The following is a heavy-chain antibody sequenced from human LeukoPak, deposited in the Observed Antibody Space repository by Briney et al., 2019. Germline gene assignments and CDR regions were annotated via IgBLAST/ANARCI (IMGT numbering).Heavy chain of an antibody. V-gene: IGHV3-23*01. J-gene: IGHJ5*02. CDR3: AKYYLVGASRWFDP. CDR2: ISGRGGST. Sequence: GGSLRLSCAASGFTFSSYGMSWVRQAPGKGLEWVSVISGRGGSTYYADSVKGRFTISRDNSKNTLYLQMNNLRAEDTAVYYCAKYYLVGASRWFDPWGQGTLVTVSS. CDR1: GFTFSSYG. D-gene: IGHD1-26*01.